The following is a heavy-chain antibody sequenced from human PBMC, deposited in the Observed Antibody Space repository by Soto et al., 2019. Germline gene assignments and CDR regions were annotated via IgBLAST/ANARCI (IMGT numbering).Heavy chain of an antibody. V-gene: IGHV3-23*01. Sequence: GGSLRLSCAASGFTFSSYAMSWVRQAPGKGLEWVSAISGSGGSTYYADSVNGRFTISRDNSKNTLYLQMNSLRAEDTAVYYCAKDRQINADYYYYGMDVWGQGTTVTVSS. CDR2: ISGSGGST. CDR1: GFTFSSYA. CDR3: AKDRQINADYYYYGMDV. J-gene: IGHJ6*02.